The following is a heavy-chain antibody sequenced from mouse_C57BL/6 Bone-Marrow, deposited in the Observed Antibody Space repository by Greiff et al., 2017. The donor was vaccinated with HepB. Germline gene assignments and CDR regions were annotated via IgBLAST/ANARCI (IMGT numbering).Heavy chain of an antibody. CDR3: TFVSIRYFDV. V-gene: IGHV14-4*01. D-gene: IGHD2-4*01. CDR2: IDPENGDT. CDR1: GFNIKDDY. Sequence: DVQLVESGAELVRPGASVKLSCTASGFNIKDDYMHWVKQRPEQGLEWIGWIDPENGDTEYASKFQGKATITADTSSNTAYLQLSSLTSEDTAVYYCTFVSIRYFDVWGTGTTVTVSS. J-gene: IGHJ1*03.